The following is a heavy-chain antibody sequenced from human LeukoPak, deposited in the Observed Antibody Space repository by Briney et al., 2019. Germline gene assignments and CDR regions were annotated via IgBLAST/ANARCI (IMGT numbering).Heavy chain of an antibody. CDR2: ISGSGGST. Sequence: GGSLRLSCAASGFTFSSYAMSWVRQAPGKGLEWVSAISGSGGSTYYADSVKGRFTISRDNSKNTLYLQMSSLRAEDTAVYYCAKDLARGYSGYDRGAFDYWGQGTLVTVSS. J-gene: IGHJ4*02. D-gene: IGHD5-12*01. V-gene: IGHV3-23*01. CDR3: AKDLARGYSGYDRGAFDY. CDR1: GFTFSSYA.